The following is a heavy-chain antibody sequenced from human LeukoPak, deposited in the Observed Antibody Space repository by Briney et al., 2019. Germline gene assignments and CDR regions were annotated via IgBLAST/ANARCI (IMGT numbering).Heavy chain of an antibody. D-gene: IGHD3-22*01. Sequence: PGGSLRLSCAASGFTFSSYSMNWVRQAPGKGLEWVSYISSSSSTIYYADSVKGRFTTSRDNAKNSLYLQMNSLRAEDTAVYYCARDLTMTDAFDIWGQGTMVTISS. J-gene: IGHJ3*02. CDR1: GFTFSSYS. CDR2: ISSSSSTI. V-gene: IGHV3-48*04. CDR3: ARDLTMTDAFDI.